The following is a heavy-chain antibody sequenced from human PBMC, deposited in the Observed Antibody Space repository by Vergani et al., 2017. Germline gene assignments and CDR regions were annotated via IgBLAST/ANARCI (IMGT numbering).Heavy chain of an antibody. J-gene: IGHJ4*02. CDR2: ISGSGGST. V-gene: IGHV3-23*01. CDR1: GFTFSSYA. Sequence: EVQLLESGGGLVQPGGSLRLSCAASGFTFSSYAMSWVRQAPGKGLEWVSAISGSGGSTYYADSVEGRFTISRDNSKNTLYLQMNSLRAEDTAVYYCARGDSSSPAAAYWGQGTLVTVSS. CDR3: ARGDSSSPAAAY. D-gene: IGHD6-6*01.